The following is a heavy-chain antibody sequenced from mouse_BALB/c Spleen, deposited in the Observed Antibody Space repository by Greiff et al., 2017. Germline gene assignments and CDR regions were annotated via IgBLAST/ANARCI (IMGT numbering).Heavy chain of an antibody. CDR3: ARATVVATGAMDY. D-gene: IGHD1-1*01. J-gene: IGHJ4*01. CDR1: GFNIKDTY. V-gene: IGHV14-3*02. CDR2: IDPANGNT. Sequence: VQLKQSGAELVKPGASVKLSCTASGFNIKDTYMHWVKQRPEQGLEWIGRIDPANGNTKYDPKFQGKATITADTSSNTAYLQLSSLTSEDTAVYYCARATVVATGAMDYWGQGTSVTVSS.